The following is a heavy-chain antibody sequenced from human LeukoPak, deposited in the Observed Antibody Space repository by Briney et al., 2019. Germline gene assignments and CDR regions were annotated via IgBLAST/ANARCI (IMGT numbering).Heavy chain of an antibody. CDR3: ARYYDSSGYLPAFDY. CDR1: GGSISSYY. V-gene: IGHV4-59*08. Sequence: SETLSLTSTVSGGSISSYYWSWIRQPPGKGLEWIGYIYYSGSTNYNPSLKSRVTISVDTSKNQFSLKLSSVTAADTAVYYCARYYDSSGYLPAFDYWGQGTLVTVSS. J-gene: IGHJ4*02. D-gene: IGHD3-22*01. CDR2: IYYSGST.